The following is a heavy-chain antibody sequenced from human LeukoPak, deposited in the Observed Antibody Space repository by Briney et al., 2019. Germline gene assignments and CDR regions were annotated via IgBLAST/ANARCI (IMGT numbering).Heavy chain of an antibody. V-gene: IGHV4-30-4*08. Sequence: SETLTLTCTVSGGSISSGDYYWSWIRQPPGKGLEWIGYIYYSGSTYYDPSLKSRVTISVDTSKNQFSLKLSSVTAADTAVYYCARDVGGYYIDYWGQGTLVTVSS. D-gene: IGHD3-3*01. CDR2: IYYSGST. J-gene: IGHJ4*02. CDR3: ARDVGGYYIDY. CDR1: GGSISSGDYY.